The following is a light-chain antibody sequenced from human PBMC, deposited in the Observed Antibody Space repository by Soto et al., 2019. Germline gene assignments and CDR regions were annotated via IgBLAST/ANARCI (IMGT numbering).Light chain of an antibody. Sequence: EIVLTQSPVTLSLSPGERATLSCRASQSVGSYLVWYQRKPGQAPRLLIFDASTRATDIPDRFSGSGSGTDFTLTISSLEPEDFAIYYCQQRSSWPTFGGGTRVEIK. CDR3: QQRSSWPT. CDR1: QSVGSY. J-gene: IGKJ4*01. V-gene: IGKV3-11*01. CDR2: DAS.